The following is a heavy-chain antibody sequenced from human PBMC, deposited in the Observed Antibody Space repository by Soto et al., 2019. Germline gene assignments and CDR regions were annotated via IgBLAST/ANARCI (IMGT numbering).Heavy chain of an antibody. D-gene: IGHD1-7*01. V-gene: IGHV5-51*03. CDR2: IYPGDSDT. Sequence: EVQLVQSGAEVKKPGESLKISCKGSGYSFTSYWIGWVRQMPGKGLEWMGIIYPGDSDTRYSPSFQGQVTISADNSISTAYLQWSSLKASDTAMYYCARGRELPTTGLDAFDIWGQGTMVTVSS. J-gene: IGHJ3*02. CDR1: GYSFTSYW. CDR3: ARGRELPTTGLDAFDI.